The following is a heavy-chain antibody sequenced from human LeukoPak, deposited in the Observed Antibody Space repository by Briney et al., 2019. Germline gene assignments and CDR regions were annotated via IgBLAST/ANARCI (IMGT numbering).Heavy chain of an antibody. CDR1: GYTFTSYG. CDR2: NNTNTGNP. Sequence: ASVKVSCKASGYTFTSYGISWVRQAPGQGLEWMGWNNTNTGNPTYAQGFTGRFVFSLDTSVSTAYLQISSLKAEDTAVYYCARVDQLELLYRMNAFDIWGQGTMVTVSS. D-gene: IGHD1-7*01. V-gene: IGHV7-4-1*02. J-gene: IGHJ3*02. CDR3: ARVDQLELLYRMNAFDI.